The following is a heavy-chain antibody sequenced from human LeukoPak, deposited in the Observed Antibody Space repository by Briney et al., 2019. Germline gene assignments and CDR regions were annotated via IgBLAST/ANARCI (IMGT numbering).Heavy chain of an antibody. CDR3: ARDRSEYGMDV. Sequence: PGGSLRLSCAASGFTFSSYGMHWVRQAPGKGLEWVAVIWYDGSNKYYADSVKGRFTISRDNSKNTLYLQMNSLRAEDTAVYYCARDRSEYGMDVRGQGTTVTVSS. CDR1: GFTFSSYG. CDR2: IWYDGSNK. J-gene: IGHJ6*02. V-gene: IGHV3-33*01.